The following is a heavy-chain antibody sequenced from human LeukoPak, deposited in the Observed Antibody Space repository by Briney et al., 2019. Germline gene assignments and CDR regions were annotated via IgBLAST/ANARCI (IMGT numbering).Heavy chain of an antibody. V-gene: IGHV1-69*05. Sequence: SVKVSCKASGGTFSSYAISWVRQAPGQGLEWLGGIIPIFGTANYAQKFQGRVTITTDESTSTAYMELSSLRSEDTAVYYCARDSVGATKFYYYMDVWGKGTTVTVSS. CDR2: IIPIFGTA. D-gene: IGHD1-26*01. J-gene: IGHJ6*03. CDR1: GGTFSSYA. CDR3: ARDSVGATKFYYYMDV.